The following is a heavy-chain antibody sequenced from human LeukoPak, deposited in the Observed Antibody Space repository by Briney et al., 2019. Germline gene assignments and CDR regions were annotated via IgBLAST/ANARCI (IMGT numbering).Heavy chain of an antibody. V-gene: IGHV3-74*01. CDR2: IYGDGSFT. D-gene: IGHD5-12*01. J-gene: IGHJ4*02. CDR3: AKVKRWLAYFDS. CDR1: GFTFSNFW. Sequence: GGSLRLSCAASGFTFSNFWMHWVRQAPGKGLVWVALIYGDGSFTRYADSVKGRFTISRDNAKNTVYLQINSLRAEDTAVYYCAKVKRWLAYFDSGGRETRVTVSS.